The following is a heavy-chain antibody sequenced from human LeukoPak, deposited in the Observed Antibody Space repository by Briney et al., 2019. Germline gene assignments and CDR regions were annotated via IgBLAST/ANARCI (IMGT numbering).Heavy chain of an antibody. CDR2: IKQDGSEK. CDR1: GFTFSNYW. CDR3: AREEGRYNSGWYFWFDP. Sequence: GGSLRLSCAASGFTFSNYWMTWVRQAPGKGLEWVANIKQDGSEKFYLDSVRGRFTISRDNAKNSLYLQMNSLRAEDTAVYYCAREEGRYNSGWYFWFDPWGQGTLVTVSS. D-gene: IGHD6-19*01. J-gene: IGHJ5*02. V-gene: IGHV3-7*01.